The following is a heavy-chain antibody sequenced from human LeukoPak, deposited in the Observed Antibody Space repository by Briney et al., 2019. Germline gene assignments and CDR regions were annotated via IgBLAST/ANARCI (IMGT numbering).Heavy chain of an antibody. CDR1: GFTFSSYW. V-gene: IGHV3-74*01. D-gene: IGHD5-18*01. J-gene: IGHJ4*02. CDR2: XNSDGSST. CDR3: ARGGPRGYSYGAIDY. Sequence: PGGSLRLSCASSGFTFSSYWMHWVRQAPGKGXXXXXXXNSDGSSTSYADSVKGRFTISRDNAKNTLYLQMNSLRAEDTAVYYCARGGPRGYSYGAIDYWGQGTLVTVSS.